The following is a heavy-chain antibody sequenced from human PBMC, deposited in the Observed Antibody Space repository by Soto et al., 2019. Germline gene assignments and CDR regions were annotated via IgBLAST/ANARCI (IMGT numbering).Heavy chain of an antibody. J-gene: IGHJ4*02. CDR3: AREKVGAATGVYYFDY. V-gene: IGHV4-61*01. Sequence: QVQLQESGPGLVKPSETLSLTCTVSGGSVSSGSYYWSWIRQPPGKGLEWIGYIYYSGNTKYNPSLKSRVTISVDTSKNQFSLKVSSVTAADTAVYYCAREKVGAATGVYYFDYWGQGTLVTGSP. CDR1: GGSVSSGSYY. D-gene: IGHD2-15*01. CDR2: IYYSGNT.